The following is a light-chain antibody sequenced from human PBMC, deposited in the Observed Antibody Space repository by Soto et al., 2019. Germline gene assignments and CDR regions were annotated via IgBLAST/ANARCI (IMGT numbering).Light chain of an antibody. CDR1: SEDIGAYDY. J-gene: IGLJ1*01. CDR2: AVN. Sequence: QSALTQPASVSASPGQSTFISCTGTSEDIGAYDYVSWYQQHPGKAPKLILYAVNDRPSGVSSRFSGSNSGNSASLTISWVQPDDLADYYCSSYRSSDTLEVFGTGTKVTVL. V-gene: IGLV2-14*01. CDR3: SSYRSSDTLEV.